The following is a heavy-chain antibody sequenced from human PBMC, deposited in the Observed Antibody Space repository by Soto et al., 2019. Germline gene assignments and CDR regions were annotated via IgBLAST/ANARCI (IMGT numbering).Heavy chain of an antibody. CDR3: ARHVAAAGNYYYYYMDV. V-gene: IGHV4-59*08. Sequence: SETLSLTCAVYGGSFSGYYWSWIRQPPGKGLEWIGYIYYSGSTNYNPSLKSRVTISVDTSKNQFSLKLSSVTAADTAVYYCARHVAAAGNYYYYYMDVWGKGTTVTVSS. CDR2: IYYSGST. CDR1: GGSFSGYY. J-gene: IGHJ6*03. D-gene: IGHD6-13*01.